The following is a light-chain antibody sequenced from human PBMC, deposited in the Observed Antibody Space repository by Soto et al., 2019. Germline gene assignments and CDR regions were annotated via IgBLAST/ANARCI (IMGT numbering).Light chain of an antibody. CDR3: QQYGSSLL. CDR2: GAS. V-gene: IGKV3-20*01. J-gene: IGKJ5*01. Sequence: EIVLTQSPGTLSLSPGERATLSCRASQSVSSSYLAWYQQKPGQSPMLLIYGASSSATGIPDRFSGSGSGTDFTLTISRLEPEDFAVYYCQQYGSSLLFGQGTRLEIK. CDR1: QSVSSSY.